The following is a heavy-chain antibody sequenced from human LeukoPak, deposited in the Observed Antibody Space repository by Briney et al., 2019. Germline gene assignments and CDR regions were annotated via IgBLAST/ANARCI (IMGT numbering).Heavy chain of an antibody. CDR3: ARAQLPRVSCAPDAFDF. CDR1: GYTFTSYG. Sequence: GASVKVSCKASGYTFTSYGISWVRQAPGQGLEWMGWISAYNGNTNYAQKLQGRVTMTTDTSTSTAYMELRSLRSDDTAVYYCARAQLPRVSCAPDAFDFWGQGTMVTVSS. CDR2: ISAYNGNT. D-gene: IGHD2-8*01. J-gene: IGHJ3*01. V-gene: IGHV1-18*01.